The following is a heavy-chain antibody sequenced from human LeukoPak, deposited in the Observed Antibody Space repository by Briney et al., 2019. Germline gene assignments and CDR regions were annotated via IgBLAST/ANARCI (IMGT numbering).Heavy chain of an antibody. CDR3: ARDGVGGSSSWYSYYYYGMDV. Sequence: SETLSLTCAVSGGSISSSNWWSWVRQPPGKGLEWIGEIYHSGSTNYNPSLKSRVTISVDKSKNQFSLKLSSVTAADTAVYYCARDGVGGSSSWYSYYYYGMDVWGQGTTVTVSS. CDR1: GGSISSSNW. V-gene: IGHV4-4*02. D-gene: IGHD6-13*01. J-gene: IGHJ6*02. CDR2: IYHSGST.